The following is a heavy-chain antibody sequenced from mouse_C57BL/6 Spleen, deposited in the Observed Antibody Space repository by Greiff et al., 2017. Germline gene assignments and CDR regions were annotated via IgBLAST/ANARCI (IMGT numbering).Heavy chain of an antibody. D-gene: IGHD2-1*01. CDR1: GYTFTSYW. Sequence: QVQLQQPGAELVKPGASVKLSCKASGYTFTSYWMHWVKQRPGQGLEWIGMIHPNSGSTNYNEKFKSKATLTVDKSSSTAYMQLSSLTSEDSAVYYCARWSDYYGRGGDYWGQGTTLTVSS. CDR3: ARWSDYYGRGGDY. V-gene: IGHV1-64*01. J-gene: IGHJ2*01. CDR2: IHPNSGST.